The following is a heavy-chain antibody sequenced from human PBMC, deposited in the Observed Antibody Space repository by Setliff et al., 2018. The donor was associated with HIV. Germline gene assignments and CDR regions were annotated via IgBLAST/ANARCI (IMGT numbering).Heavy chain of an antibody. CDR1: GYTFSDYA. Sequence: GASVKVSCKASGYTFSDYAIHWVRQAPGQGLEWLGIINPSNSDTDYAQKFQGRVTMTGDTSTSTVYVDLSSLRFEDTAAYYCARERGSTYYFDYWGQGTLVTVSS. CDR3: ARERGSTYYFDY. J-gene: IGHJ4*02. D-gene: IGHD5-12*01. V-gene: IGHV1-46*01. CDR2: INPSNSDT.